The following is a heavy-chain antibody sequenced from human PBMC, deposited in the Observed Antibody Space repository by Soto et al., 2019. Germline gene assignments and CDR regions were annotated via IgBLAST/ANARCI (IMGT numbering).Heavy chain of an antibody. Sequence: QVQLVQSGAEVNKPGASVKVSCTASGYTFTSYAMHWVRQAPGQRLEWMGWINAGNGNTKYSHKFQGRVTITRDTSASTAYMELSSLRSEDTAVYYCARATTVSYYYGMDVWGQGTTVTVCS. D-gene: IGHD4-17*01. J-gene: IGHJ6*02. CDR2: INAGNGNT. CDR1: GYTFTSYA. CDR3: ARATTVSYYYGMDV. V-gene: IGHV1-3*01.